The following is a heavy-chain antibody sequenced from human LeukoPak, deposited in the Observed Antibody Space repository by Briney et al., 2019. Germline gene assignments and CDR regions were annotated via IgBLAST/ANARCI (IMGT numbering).Heavy chain of an antibody. CDR2: IIPIFGTA. D-gene: IGHD1-26*01. Sequence: GASVKVSCKASGYTFTSYGISWVRQAPGQGLEWMGWIIPIFGTANYAQKFQGRVTITADESTSTAYMELSSLRSDDTAVYYCAKGIEWEPFDSWGQGTLVTVSS. J-gene: IGHJ5*01. CDR3: AKGIEWEPFDS. CDR1: GYTFTSYG. V-gene: IGHV1-69*13.